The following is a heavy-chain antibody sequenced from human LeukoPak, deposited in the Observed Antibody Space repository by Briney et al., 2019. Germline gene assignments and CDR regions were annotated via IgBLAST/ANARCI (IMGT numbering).Heavy chain of an antibody. CDR2: ISSSSSYI. V-gene: IGHV3-21*01. Sequence: GGSLRLSCAASGFTFSSYSMNWVRQAPGKGLEWVSSISSSSSYIYYADSVKGRFTISRDNAKNSLYLQMDSLRAEDTAVYYCARDTLYSNRHYYYYGMDVWGKGTTVTVSS. J-gene: IGHJ6*04. D-gene: IGHD3-16*01. CDR1: GFTFSSYS. CDR3: ARDTLYSNRHYYYYGMDV.